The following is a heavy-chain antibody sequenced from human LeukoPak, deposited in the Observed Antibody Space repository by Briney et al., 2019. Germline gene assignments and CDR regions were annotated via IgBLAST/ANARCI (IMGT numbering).Heavy chain of an antibody. CDR3: ARGSVTTHGMDA. Sequence: ASVKVSCKASGYTFTSYDINWARQATGQGLEWMGWKNPNSGRTGLAQKFQGRLTMTMNTAISTAYMELSSLTSEDTVVYYCARGSVTTHGMDAWGQGTTVTVSS. J-gene: IGHJ6*02. D-gene: IGHD4-11*01. CDR1: GYTFTSYD. V-gene: IGHV1-8*01. CDR2: KNPNSGRT.